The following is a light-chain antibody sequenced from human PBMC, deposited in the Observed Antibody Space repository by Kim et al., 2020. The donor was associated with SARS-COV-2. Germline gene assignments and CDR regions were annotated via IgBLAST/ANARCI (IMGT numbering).Light chain of an antibody. CDR1: QSISSW. V-gene: IGKV1-5*03. J-gene: IGKJ1*01. Sequence: ASVENGITVTCRASQSISSWLTWYQQKPGKAPKLLIYKASSLESGVPSRFSGSGSGTEFTLTISSLQPDDFASYCCQQYNSFPWTFGQGTKVDIK. CDR2: KAS. CDR3: QQYNSFPWT.